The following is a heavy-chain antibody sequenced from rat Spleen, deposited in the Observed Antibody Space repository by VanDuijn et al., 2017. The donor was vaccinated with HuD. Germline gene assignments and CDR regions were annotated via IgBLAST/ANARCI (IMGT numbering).Heavy chain of an antibody. CDR1: GFTFSNYG. Sequence: EVQLVESDGGLVQPGRSLKLSCAASGFTFSNYGMHWIRQAPTRGLEWVASISPSGVGTSFRDSVKGRFTISRDNAKSSLYLQMDSLRSGDTATYYCARPTEGIAWFAYWGQGTLVTVSS. CDR2: ISPSGVGT. CDR3: ARPTEGIAWFAY. J-gene: IGHJ3*01. V-gene: IGHV5-19*01. D-gene: IGHD1-11*01.